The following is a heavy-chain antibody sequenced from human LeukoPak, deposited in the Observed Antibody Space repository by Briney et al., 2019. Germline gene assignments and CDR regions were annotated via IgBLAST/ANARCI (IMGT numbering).Heavy chain of an antibody. J-gene: IGHJ4*02. CDR1: GFTFSSYA. CDR2: ISGSGGST. D-gene: IGHD3-9*01. Sequence: GGSLRLSCAASGFTFSSYAMSWVRQAPGKGLEWVSAISGSGGSTYYADSVKGRFTISRDNSKNTLYLQMNSLRAEDTAVYYCAKGSDYDVLTGYPFGFDYWGQGTLVTVSS. CDR3: AKGSDYDVLTGYPFGFDY. V-gene: IGHV3-23*01.